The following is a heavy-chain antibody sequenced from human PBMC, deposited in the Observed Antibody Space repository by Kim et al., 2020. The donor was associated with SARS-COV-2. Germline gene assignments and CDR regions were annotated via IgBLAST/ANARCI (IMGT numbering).Heavy chain of an antibody. CDR2: IYYSGST. J-gene: IGHJ4*02. D-gene: IGHD6-13*01. Sequence: SETLSLTCTVSGGSISSSSYYWGWIRQPPGKGLEWIGSIYYSGSTYYNSSLKSRVTISVDTSKNQFSLKLSSVTAADTAVYYCARDLLVRVAAAGLNPFDYWGQGTLVTVSS. CDR1: GGSISSSSYY. V-gene: IGHV4-39*07. CDR3: ARDLLVRVAAAGLNPFDY.